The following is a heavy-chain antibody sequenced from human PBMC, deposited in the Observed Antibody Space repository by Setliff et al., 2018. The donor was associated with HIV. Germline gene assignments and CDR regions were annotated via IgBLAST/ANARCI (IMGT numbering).Heavy chain of an antibody. Sequence: GASVKVSCKASGYTFTGYYVHWLRQAPGQGLEWMGRINPDSGGTNYAQKFQGRVTMTRDTSISTAYMELTRLRSDDTAVYFCARSPLYYNILTGFYPWGQGTLVTVS. CDR3: ARSPLYYNILTGFYP. V-gene: IGHV1-2*06. J-gene: IGHJ4*02. CDR1: GYTFTGYY. CDR2: INPDSGGT. D-gene: IGHD3-9*01.